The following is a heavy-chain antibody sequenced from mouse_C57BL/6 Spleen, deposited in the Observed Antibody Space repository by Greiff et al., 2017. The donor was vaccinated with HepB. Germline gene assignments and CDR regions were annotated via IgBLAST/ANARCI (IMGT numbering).Heavy chain of an antibody. CDR3: ARRIYYYGSGYFDV. J-gene: IGHJ1*03. Sequence: EVMLVESGGGLVQPGGSLKLSCAASGFTFSDYGMAWVRQAPRKGPEWVAFISNLAYSIYYADTVTGRFTISRENAKNTLYLEMSSLRSEDTAMYYCARRIYYYGSGYFDVWGTGTTVTVSS. CDR1: GFTFSDYG. CDR2: ISNLAYSI. V-gene: IGHV5-15*01. D-gene: IGHD1-1*01.